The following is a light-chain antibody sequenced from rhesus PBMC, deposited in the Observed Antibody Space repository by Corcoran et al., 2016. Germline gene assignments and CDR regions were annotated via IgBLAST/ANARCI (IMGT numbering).Light chain of an antibody. V-gene: IGKV3-24*01. CDR1: QSVSSS. CDR2: GAS. CDR3: LQHSNWPLT. J-gene: IGKJ4*01. Sequence: EIVMTQSPATLSLSPGERATLSCRASQSVSSSLACYQQKPGQAPWLRIYGASRRATAIPDRFSGRGSGTDFTLTISSLEPEEVAVYYCLQHSNWPLTFGGGTKVELK.